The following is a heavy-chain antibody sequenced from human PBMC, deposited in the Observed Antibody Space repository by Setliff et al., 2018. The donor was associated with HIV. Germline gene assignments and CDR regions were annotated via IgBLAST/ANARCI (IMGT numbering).Heavy chain of an antibody. CDR1: GFTFSTYW. Sequence: PGGSLRLSCAASGFTFSTYWMGWIRQVPGKGLEWVANIKADGSEKYYMNSVKCRFTISRDNAENSLYLQMNSLRADDTAVYFCARGLDYWGQGTLVTVSS. J-gene: IGHJ4*02. CDR2: IKADGSEK. V-gene: IGHV3-7*01. CDR3: ARGLDY.